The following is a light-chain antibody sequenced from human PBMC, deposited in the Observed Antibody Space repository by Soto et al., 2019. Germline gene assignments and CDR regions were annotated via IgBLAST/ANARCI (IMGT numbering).Light chain of an antibody. V-gene: IGLV2-14*01. CDR1: SSDIGGYNY. J-gene: IGLJ1*01. CDR2: EVN. Sequence: QSALTQPASVSGSPGQSITLSCTGTSSDIGGYNYVSWYQQHPGEAPKLMIFEVNNRPSGVSHRFSGSKSGNTASLTISGLQAEDEADYYCSSYTSSSTSVFGGGTKLTFL. CDR3: SSYTSSSTSV.